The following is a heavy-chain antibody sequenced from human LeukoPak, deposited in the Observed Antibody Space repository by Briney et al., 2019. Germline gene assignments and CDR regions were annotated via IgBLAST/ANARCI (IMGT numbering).Heavy chain of an antibody. V-gene: IGHV1-18*01. CDR3: ARAGYYYGSGYSDWFDP. CDR1: SYTFTSYG. D-gene: IGHD3-10*01. Sequence: ASVKVSCKASSYTFTSYGISWVRQAPGQGLEWMGWISAYNGNTNYAQKLQGRVTMTTDTSTSTAYMELRSLRSDDTAVYYCARAGYYYGSGYSDWFDPWGQGTLVTVSS. J-gene: IGHJ5*02. CDR2: ISAYNGNT.